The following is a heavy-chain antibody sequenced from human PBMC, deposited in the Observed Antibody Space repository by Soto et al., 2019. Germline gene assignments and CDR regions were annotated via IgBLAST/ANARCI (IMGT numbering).Heavy chain of an antibody. CDR2: IYSGGSK. J-gene: IGHJ4*02. CDR3: ARDPWAADY. V-gene: IGHV3-66*01. Sequence: EVQLVESGGGLVQPGGSLRLSCAASGFTVSTKYMSWVRQAPGKGLEWVSVIYSGGSKFYADSLRGRFTISRDNSKNTVNLQMNSLRAEDTAVYYCARDPWAADYWGQGTLVTVSS. D-gene: IGHD3-16*01. CDR1: GFTVSTKY.